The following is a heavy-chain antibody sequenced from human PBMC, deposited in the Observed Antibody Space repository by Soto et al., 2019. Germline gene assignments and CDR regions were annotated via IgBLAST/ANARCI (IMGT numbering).Heavy chain of an antibody. D-gene: IGHD1-26*01. V-gene: IGHV4-38-2*02. CDR3: ARTHSGSYYSVFNY. J-gene: IGHJ4*02. CDR1: GGSISGYY. CDR2: IYRSGTT. Sequence: SETLSLTCTVSGGSISGYYWGWIRQSPGKGLEWIASIYRSGTTSYNPSLKSRVTISVDPSKNQFSLMLTAVTAADTAVYYCARTHSGSYYSVFNYWGRGSLVTVSS.